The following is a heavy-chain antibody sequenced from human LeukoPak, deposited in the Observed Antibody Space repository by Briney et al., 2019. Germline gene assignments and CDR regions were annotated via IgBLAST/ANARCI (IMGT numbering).Heavy chain of an antibody. CDR3: ARYSSSGKFDS. J-gene: IGHJ4*02. D-gene: IGHD3-22*01. CDR1: SGSISSNY. Sequence: KSSETLSLTCTVSSGSISSNYWSWIRQPPGKGLEWIGYMYYRGSTNYNPSLKSRVTISIDTSKNQLSLKLSSVTAADTAMYYCARYSSSGKFDSWGQGTLVTVSS. V-gene: IGHV4-59*08. CDR2: MYYRGST.